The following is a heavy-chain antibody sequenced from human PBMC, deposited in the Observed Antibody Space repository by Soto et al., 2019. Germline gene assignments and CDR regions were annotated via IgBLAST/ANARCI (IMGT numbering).Heavy chain of an antibody. J-gene: IGHJ3*02. CDR3: ARGARYYDSSGLDAFDI. V-gene: IGHV1-8*01. CDR1: GYTFTSYD. CDR2: MNPNSGNT. Sequence: QVQLVQSGAEVKKPGASVKVSCKASGYTFTSYDINWVRQATGQGLEWMGWMNPNSGNTGYAQKFQGRVTMTRNTSISTAYMELSSLRSEDTAVYYCARGARYYDSSGLDAFDIWGQGTMVTVSS. D-gene: IGHD3-22*01.